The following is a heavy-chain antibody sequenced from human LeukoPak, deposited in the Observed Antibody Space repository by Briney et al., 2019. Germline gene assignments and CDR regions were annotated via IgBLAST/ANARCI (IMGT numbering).Heavy chain of an antibody. D-gene: IGHD3-22*01. CDR1: GHTFNIYS. J-gene: IGHJ4*02. CDR2: ISSSSSTI. Sequence: TGGSQSLSCAASGHTFNIYSMNCVRQAPGKARVGVSYISSSSSTIYYADSVKRRYTISRDNAKNSLYLQRNSMRDEDTAVYYCARDSHDSSGYYSYWGQGTLVTVSS. CDR3: ARDSHDSSGYYSY. V-gene: IGHV3-48*02.